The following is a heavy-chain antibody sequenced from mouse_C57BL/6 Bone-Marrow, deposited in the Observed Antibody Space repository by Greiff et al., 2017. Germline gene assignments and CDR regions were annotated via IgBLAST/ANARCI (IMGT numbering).Heavy chain of an antibody. D-gene: IGHD1-1*01. Sequence: VQLQQSGAELVRPGASVKLSCTASGFNIKDDYMHWVKQRPEQGLEWIGWIDPENGDPEYASKFQGKATITADTSSNTAYLQLSSLTSEDTAVYYCTFYGSSPDYWGQGTTLTVSS. CDR2: IDPENGDP. V-gene: IGHV14-4*01. J-gene: IGHJ2*01. CDR1: GFNIKDDY. CDR3: TFYGSSPDY.